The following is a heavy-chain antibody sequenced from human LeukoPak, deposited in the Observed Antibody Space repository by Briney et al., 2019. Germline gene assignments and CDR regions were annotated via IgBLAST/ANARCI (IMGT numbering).Heavy chain of an antibody. D-gene: IGHD5-18*01. J-gene: IGHJ6*02. V-gene: IGHV3-23*01. CDR1: GFTFSSYA. Sequence: PGGSLRLSCAASGFTFSSYAMSWVRQAPGKGLEWVSAISGSGGSTYYADSVKGRFTISRDNSKNTLYLQMNSLRAEDTAVYYCARVSGGWIQLWFPSYYYYYGMDVWGQGTTVTVSS. CDR2: ISGSGGST. CDR3: ARVSGGWIQLWFPSYYYYYGMDV.